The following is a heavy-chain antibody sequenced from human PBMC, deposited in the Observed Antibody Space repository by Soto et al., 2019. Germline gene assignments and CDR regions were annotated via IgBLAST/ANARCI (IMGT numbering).Heavy chain of an antibody. CDR3: ARHQGRWMATTTRTNWFDP. V-gene: IGHV5-51*01. CDR1: GYSFTSYW. CDR2: IYPGDSDT. D-gene: IGHD1-1*01. Sequence: GESLKISWKGSGYSFTSYWIGWVRQMPGKGLEWMGIIYPGDSDTRYSPSFQGQVTISADKSISTAYLQWSSLKASDTAMYYCARHQGRWMATTTRTNWFDPWGQGTLVTVSS. J-gene: IGHJ5*02.